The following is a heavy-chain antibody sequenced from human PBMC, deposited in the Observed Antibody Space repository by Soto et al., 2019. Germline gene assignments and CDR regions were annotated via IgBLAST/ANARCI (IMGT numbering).Heavy chain of an antibody. CDR2: ISYDGSNK. CDR1: GFTFSSYA. D-gene: IGHD2-15*01. J-gene: IGHJ4*02. CDR3: ARSYSGGAPVDY. Sequence: QVQLVESGGGVVQPGRSLRLSCAASGFTFSSYAMHWVRQAPGKGLEWVAVISYDGSNKYYADSVKGRFTISRDNSTNTLYLQMNSLRAEDTAVYYCARSYSGGAPVDYWGQGTLVTVSS. V-gene: IGHV3-30-3*01.